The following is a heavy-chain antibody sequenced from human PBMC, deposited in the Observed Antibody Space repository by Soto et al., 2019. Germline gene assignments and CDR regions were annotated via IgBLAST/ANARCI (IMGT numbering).Heavy chain of an antibody. D-gene: IGHD4-4*01. CDR2: INHSGST. V-gene: IGHV4-34*01. J-gene: IGHJ2*01. CDR3: AILFSCVECSHDVQSFRGQRTTDL. Sequence: WSWYGQPPGKGMEWIGEINHSGSTNYNPSLKSRVTISVDTSKNQFSLKLSSVTAADTAVYYCAILFSCVECSHDVQSFRGQRTTDL.